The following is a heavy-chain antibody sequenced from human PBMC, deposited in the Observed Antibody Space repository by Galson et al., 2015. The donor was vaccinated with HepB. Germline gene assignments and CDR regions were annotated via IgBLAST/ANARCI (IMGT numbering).Heavy chain of an antibody. J-gene: IGHJ6*02. CDR2: IKSKTEGGTT. V-gene: IGHV3-15*01. CDR3: TTVTVTVQNYYYQYGMDL. D-gene: IGHD4-17*01. Sequence: SLRLSCAASGFTFSNAFMSWVRQAPGKGLEWVGRIKSKTEGGTTDYAAPVKGRFSISRDDSKGILYLQMNSLKTEDTAVYYCTTVTVTVQNYYYQYGMDLWGQGTTVTVSS. CDR1: GFTFSNAF.